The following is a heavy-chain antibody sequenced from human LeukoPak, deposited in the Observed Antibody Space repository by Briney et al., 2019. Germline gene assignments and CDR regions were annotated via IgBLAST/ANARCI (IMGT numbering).Heavy chain of an antibody. CDR2: IIPIFGTA. J-gene: IGHJ5*02. V-gene: IGHV1-69*05. D-gene: IGHD3-3*01. Sequence: SVKVSCKASGGTFSSYAISWVRQAPGQGLEWMGGIIPIFGTANYAQKFQGRVTITTDESTSTAYMELSSLRSEDTAVYYCARARPLYDLGVGNWFDPWGQGTLVTVSS. CDR3: ARARPLYDLGVGNWFDP. CDR1: GGTFSSYA.